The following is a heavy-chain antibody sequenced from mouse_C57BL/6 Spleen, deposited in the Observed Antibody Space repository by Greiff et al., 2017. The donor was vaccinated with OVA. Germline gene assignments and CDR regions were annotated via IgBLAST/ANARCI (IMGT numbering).Heavy chain of an antibody. Sequence: VQLQQPGAELVMPGASVKLSCKASGYTFTSYWMHWVKLRPGHGLEWIGEIDPSDSYTNYNQKFKGKSTLTVDKSSSTAYMQLSSLTSEDSAVYCCTRGGGRLRLFDYWGQGTTLTVSS. D-gene: IGHD2-2*01. CDR2: IDPSDSYT. CDR1: GYTFTSYW. V-gene: IGHV1-69*01. CDR3: TRGGGRLRLFDY. J-gene: IGHJ2*01.